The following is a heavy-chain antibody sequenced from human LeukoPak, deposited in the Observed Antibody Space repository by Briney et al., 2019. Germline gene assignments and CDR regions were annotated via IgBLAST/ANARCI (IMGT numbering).Heavy chain of an antibody. D-gene: IGHD5-18*01. CDR3: AKVENRIQLWSTYY. CDR1: GFTFSSYA. J-gene: IGHJ4*02. Sequence: LSGGSLRLSCAASGFTFSSYAMSWVRQAPGKGLEWVSAISGSGGSTYYADSVKGRFTISRDNSKNTLYLQMNSLRAEDTAVYYCAKVENRIQLWSTYYWGQGTLVTVSS. V-gene: IGHV3-23*01. CDR2: ISGSGGST.